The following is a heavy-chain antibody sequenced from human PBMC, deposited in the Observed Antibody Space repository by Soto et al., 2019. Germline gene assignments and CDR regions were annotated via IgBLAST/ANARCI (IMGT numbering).Heavy chain of an antibody. CDR2: INPSGGST. Sequence: ASVKVSCKASGYTFTSYYMHWVRQAPGQGLGWMGIINPSGGSTSYAQKFQGRVTMTRDTSTSTVCMELSSLRSEDTAVYYCASLPTSPYYDSSGYRDYWGQGTLVTVSS. CDR1: GYTFTSYY. J-gene: IGHJ4*02. V-gene: IGHV1-46*01. CDR3: ASLPTSPYYDSSGYRDY. D-gene: IGHD3-22*01.